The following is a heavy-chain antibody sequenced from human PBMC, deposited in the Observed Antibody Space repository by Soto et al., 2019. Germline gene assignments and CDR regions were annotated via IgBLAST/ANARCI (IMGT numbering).Heavy chain of an antibody. Sequence: QLQLQESGPGLVKPSETLSLTCTVSGGSISSSSYYWGWIRQPPGKGLEWIGSIYYSGSTYYNPSLKSRVTISVDTSKNQFSLKLTSVTAADTAVYYCARQEIPIVRAFNWFDPWGQGTLVTVSS. CDR1: GGSISSSSYY. J-gene: IGHJ5*02. V-gene: IGHV4-39*01. CDR2: IYYSGST. CDR3: ARQEIPIVRAFNWFDP. D-gene: IGHD3-10*01.